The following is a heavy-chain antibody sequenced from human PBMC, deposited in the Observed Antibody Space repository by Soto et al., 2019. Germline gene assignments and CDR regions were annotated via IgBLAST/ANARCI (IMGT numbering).Heavy chain of an antibody. Sequence: MQLVQSGPEVKKPGTSVKVSCKASGFTFSTSAVQWVRQARGQRPEWMGWIVGGSGNTNYAQNSQERVIITRDMSTTTVDMELSSPRSDDTAVYFCAARRSGLYAMDVWGQGTTVTVSS. CDR3: AARRSGLYAMDV. J-gene: IGHJ6*02. CDR1: GFTFSTSA. V-gene: IGHV1-58*01. CDR2: IVGGSGNT. D-gene: IGHD1-26*01.